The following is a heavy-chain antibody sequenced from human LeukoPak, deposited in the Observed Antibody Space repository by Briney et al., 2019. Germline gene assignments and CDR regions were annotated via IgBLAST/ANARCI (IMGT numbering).Heavy chain of an antibody. D-gene: IGHD2-2*01. Sequence: GGSLRLSCAASGFTFSSYAMSWVRQAPGKGLEWVSAISGSGGSTYYADSVKGRFTISRDNSKNTLYLQMNSLRAEDTAVYYCAKDQDIVVVPAALDYWSQGTLVTVSS. J-gene: IGHJ4*02. V-gene: IGHV3-23*01. CDR3: AKDQDIVVVPAALDY. CDR2: ISGSGGST. CDR1: GFTFSSYA.